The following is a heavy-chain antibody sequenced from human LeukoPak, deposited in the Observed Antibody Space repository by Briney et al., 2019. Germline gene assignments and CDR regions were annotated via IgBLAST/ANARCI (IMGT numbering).Heavy chain of an antibody. CDR3: ARRFLEWFPKARWFDP. CDR1: GGSFSGYY. D-gene: IGHD3-3*01. V-gene: IGHV4-34*01. Sequence: SETLSLTCAVYGGSFSGYYWSWIRQPPGKGLEWIGDINHSGSTNYNPSLKSRVTISVDTSKNQFSLKLSSVTAADTAVYYCARRFLEWFPKARWFDPWGQGTLVTVSS. J-gene: IGHJ5*02. CDR2: INHSGST.